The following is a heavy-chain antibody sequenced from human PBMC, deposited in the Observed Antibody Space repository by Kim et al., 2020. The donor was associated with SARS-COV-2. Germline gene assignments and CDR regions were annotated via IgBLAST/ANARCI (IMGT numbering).Heavy chain of an antibody. J-gene: IGHJ1*01. Sequence: GESLKISCKGSGYSFTSYWIGWVRQMPGKGLEWMGFIYPGDSDTRYSPSFQGQVTISADKSISTAYLQWSSLKASDTAMYYCARGDRRVVVPAAIFYFQHWGQGTLVTVSS. CDR1: GYSFTSYW. CDR3: ARGDRRVVVPAAIFYFQH. D-gene: IGHD2-2*01. CDR2: IYPGDSDT. V-gene: IGHV5-51*01.